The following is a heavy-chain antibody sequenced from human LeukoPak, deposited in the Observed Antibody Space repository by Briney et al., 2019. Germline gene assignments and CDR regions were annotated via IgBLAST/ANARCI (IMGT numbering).Heavy chain of an antibody. CDR1: GFTFSSYG. D-gene: IGHD6-19*01. CDR3: AKDLYSSGLIDY. V-gene: IGHV3-30*02. J-gene: IGHJ4*02. Sequence: PGGSLRLSCAASGFTFSSYGMHWVRRAPGKGLEWVAFIRYDGSNKYYADSVKGRFTISRDNSKNTLYLQMNSLRAEDTAVYYCAKDLYSSGLIDYWGQGTLVTVSS. CDR2: IRYDGSNK.